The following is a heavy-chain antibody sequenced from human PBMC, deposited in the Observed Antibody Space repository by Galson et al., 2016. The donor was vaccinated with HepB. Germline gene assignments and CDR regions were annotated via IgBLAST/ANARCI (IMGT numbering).Heavy chain of an antibody. CDR1: GGSFMGYY. V-gene: IGHV4-34*01. Sequence: ETLSLTCAAYGGSFMGYYWSWIRQPPGKGLEWIGEINHSGSANYSPSLKSRVTISVDASKNQFSLRLTSVTAADTAAYYCARGFGSELNYWGQGTLVTVSS. D-gene: IGHD1-7*01. CDR3: ARGFGSELNY. CDR2: INHSGSA. J-gene: IGHJ4*02.